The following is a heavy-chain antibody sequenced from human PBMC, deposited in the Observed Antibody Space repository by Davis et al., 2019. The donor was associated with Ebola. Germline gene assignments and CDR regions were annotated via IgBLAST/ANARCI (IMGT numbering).Heavy chain of an antibody. J-gene: IGHJ6*02. Sequence: SETLSLTCAVYGGSFSGYYWSWIRQPPGKGLEWIGEINHSGSTNYNPSLKSRVTISVDTSKNQFSLKLSSVTAADTAVYYCARQAGIVVVPAAIYYYYGMDVWSQGTTVTVSS. CDR3: ARQAGIVVVPAAIYYYYGMDV. CDR1: GGSFSGYY. CDR2: INHSGST. V-gene: IGHV4-34*01. D-gene: IGHD2-2*02.